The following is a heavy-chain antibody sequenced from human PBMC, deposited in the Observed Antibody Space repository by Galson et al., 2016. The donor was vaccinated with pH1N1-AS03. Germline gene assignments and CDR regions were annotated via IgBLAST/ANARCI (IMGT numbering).Heavy chain of an antibody. Sequence: QSGAEVKKPGSSVKVSCKASGGTFSNYVISWVRQAPGQGLEWMGGINPAFGTTKYAQKFQGRVTITADESTRTAYMELNSLRSADTAVYYCASGRRVAMTVFYYFDSWGQGTPVTVSS. D-gene: IGHD2-21*02. CDR1: GGTFSNYV. CDR3: ASGRRVAMTVFYYFDS. V-gene: IGHV1-69*01. J-gene: IGHJ4*02. CDR2: INPAFGTT.